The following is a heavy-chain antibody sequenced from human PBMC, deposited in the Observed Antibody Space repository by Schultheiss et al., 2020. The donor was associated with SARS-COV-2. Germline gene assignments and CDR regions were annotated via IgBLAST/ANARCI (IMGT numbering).Heavy chain of an antibody. CDR3: ATDKVSIGTSPTFDY. CDR2: IHYSGTT. Sequence: SETLSLTCTVSGGSIRSSTYYWGWIRQPPGKGLEWIGSIHYSGTTYYNPSLKSRVTISVDTSKNQFSLMLSSLTAADTAVYYCATDKVSIGTSPTFDYWGQGTLVTVSS. D-gene: IGHD4-23*01. J-gene: IGHJ4*02. V-gene: IGHV4-39*02. CDR1: GGSIRSSTYY.